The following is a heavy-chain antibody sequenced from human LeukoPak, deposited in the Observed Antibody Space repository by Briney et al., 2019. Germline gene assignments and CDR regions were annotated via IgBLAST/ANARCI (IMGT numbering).Heavy chain of an antibody. CDR1: GFTFSSYE. J-gene: IGHJ5*02. V-gene: IGHV3-48*03. CDR2: ISSSGSTI. Sequence: GGSLRLSCAASGFTFSSYEMNWVRQAPGKGLEWVSYISSSGSTIYYADSVKGRFTISRDNAKNSLYLHMNSLRAEDTAVYYCARDSHDYSIPIQGFDPWGQGTLVTVSS. D-gene: IGHD4-11*01. CDR3: ARDSHDYSIPIQGFDP.